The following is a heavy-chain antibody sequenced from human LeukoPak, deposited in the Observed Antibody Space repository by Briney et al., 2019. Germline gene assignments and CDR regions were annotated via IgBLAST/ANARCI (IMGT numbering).Heavy chain of an antibody. Sequence: PGGSLRLSCAASGFTFSDYYMTWIRQAPGKGLEWLSYISTGSTYTNYANSVKGRFTISRDNAKNSLYLQMNSLRAEDTAVYYCARDGFPDYYYYYGMDVWGQGTTVTVSS. CDR1: GFTFSDYY. CDR3: ARDGFPDYYYYYGMDV. D-gene: IGHD3-10*01. V-gene: IGHV3-11*05. J-gene: IGHJ6*02. CDR2: ISTGSTYT.